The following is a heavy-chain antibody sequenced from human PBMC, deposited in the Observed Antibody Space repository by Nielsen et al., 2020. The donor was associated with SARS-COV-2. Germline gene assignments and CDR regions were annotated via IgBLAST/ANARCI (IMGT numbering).Heavy chain of an antibody. Sequence: GESLKISCAASGFTFSSYGINWVRQAPGKGLEWVSSISSSSSYKHYADSVKGRFTISRDNAQNSLYLQMNSLRVEDTALYYCARAYGSGGRTFEYWGQGTLVTVSS. CDR3: ARAYGSGGRTFEY. V-gene: IGHV3-21*04. J-gene: IGHJ4*02. CDR1: GFTFSSYG. D-gene: IGHD3-10*01. CDR2: ISSSSSYK.